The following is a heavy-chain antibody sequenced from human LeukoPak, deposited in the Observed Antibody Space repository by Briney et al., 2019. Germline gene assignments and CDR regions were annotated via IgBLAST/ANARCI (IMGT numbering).Heavy chain of an antibody. CDR1: GFIVSSDY. J-gene: IGHJ5*02. CDR3: ARTFRWFDP. D-gene: IGHD2/OR15-2a*01. CDR2: ISYDGSNK. Sequence: PGESLRLSCAASGFIVSSDYLTWVRQAPGKGLEWVAVISYDGSNKYYADSVKGRFTISRDNSKNTLYLQMNSLRAEDTAVYYCARTFRWFDPWGQGTLVTVSS. V-gene: IGHV3-30-3*01.